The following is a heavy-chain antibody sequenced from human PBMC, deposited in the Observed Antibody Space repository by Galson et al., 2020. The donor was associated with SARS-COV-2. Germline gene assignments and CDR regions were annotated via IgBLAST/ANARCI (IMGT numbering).Heavy chain of an antibody. V-gene: IGHV1-69*10. D-gene: IGHD3-22*01. Sequence: SVKVSCKASGGTFSSYAISWVRQAPGQGLEWMGGIIPILGIANYAQKFQGRVTITADKSTSTAYMELSSLRSEDTAVYYCARVNYYDSSGYQVYDAFDIWGQGTMVTVSS. CDR1: GGTFSSYA. CDR3: ARVNYYDSSGYQVYDAFDI. J-gene: IGHJ3*02. CDR2: IIPILGIA.